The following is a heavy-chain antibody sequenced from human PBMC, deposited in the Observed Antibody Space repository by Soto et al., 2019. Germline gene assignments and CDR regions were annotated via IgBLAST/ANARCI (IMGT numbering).Heavy chain of an antibody. V-gene: IGHV3-23*01. J-gene: IGHJ6*03. Sequence: PGGSLILSCAASGFTFSSYAMSWVRQAPGKGLEWVSAISGSGGSTYYADSVKGRFTISRDNSKNTLYLQMNSLRAEDTAVYYCAATDCSGGSCYRYYYYYMDVWGKGTTVTVSS. CDR3: AATDCSGGSCYRYYYYYMDV. CDR2: ISGSGGST. CDR1: GFTFSSYA. D-gene: IGHD2-15*01.